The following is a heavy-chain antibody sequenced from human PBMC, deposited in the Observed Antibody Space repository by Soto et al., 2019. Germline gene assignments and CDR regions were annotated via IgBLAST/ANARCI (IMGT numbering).Heavy chain of an antibody. CDR3: ASGRITIFGVPMDV. J-gene: IGHJ6*02. D-gene: IGHD3-3*01. Sequence: GGSLRLSCAASGFTFSSYRMHWVRQAPGKGLVWVSRINSDGSSTSYADSVKGRFTISRDNAKNTLYLQMNSLRAEDTAVYYCASGRITIFGVPMDVWGQGTTVTVS. CDR1: GFTFSSYR. CDR2: INSDGSST. V-gene: IGHV3-74*01.